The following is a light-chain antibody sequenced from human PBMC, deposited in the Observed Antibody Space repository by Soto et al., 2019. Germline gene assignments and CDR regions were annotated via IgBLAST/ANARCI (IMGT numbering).Light chain of an antibody. CDR3: QSYDSSLSGFYV. V-gene: IGLV1-40*01. J-gene: IGLJ1*01. CDR1: SSNIGAGFD. CDR2: GNT. Sequence: QSGLTQPASLSWAPGQRVTISCTGSSSNIGAGFDVHWYQQLPGTAPKLLIYGNTNRPSGVPDRFSGSKSGTSASLAITGLQAEDEADYYCQSYDSSLSGFYVFGTGTKVTAL.